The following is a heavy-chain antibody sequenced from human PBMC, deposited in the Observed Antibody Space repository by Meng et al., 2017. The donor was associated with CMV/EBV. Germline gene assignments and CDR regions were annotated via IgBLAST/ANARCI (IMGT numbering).Heavy chain of an antibody. CDR2: INHSGST. D-gene: IGHD3-10*01. Sequence: SETLSLTCAVYGGSFSGYYWSWIRQPPGKGLEWIGEINHSGSTNYNPSLKSRVTISVDTSKNQFSLKLSSVTAADTAVYYCASGRSHRDRFDYWGQGTMVTVSS. V-gene: IGHV4-34*01. CDR3: ASGRSHRDRFDY. J-gene: IGHJ4*02. CDR1: GGSFSGYY.